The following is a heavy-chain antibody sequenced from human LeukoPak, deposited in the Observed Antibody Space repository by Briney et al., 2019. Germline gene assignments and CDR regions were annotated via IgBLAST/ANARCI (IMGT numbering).Heavy chain of an antibody. V-gene: IGHV3-48*04. CDR3: ARRNTPDLDY. J-gene: IGHJ4*02. CDR2: ISSSSSTI. D-gene: IGHD2-2*02. CDR1: GFTFSSYA. Sequence: GSLRLSCAASGFTFSSYAMSWVRQAPGKGLEWVSYISSSSSTIYYADSVKGRFTISRDNAKNSLYLQMNSLRAEDTAVYYCARRNTPDLDYWGQGTLVTVSS.